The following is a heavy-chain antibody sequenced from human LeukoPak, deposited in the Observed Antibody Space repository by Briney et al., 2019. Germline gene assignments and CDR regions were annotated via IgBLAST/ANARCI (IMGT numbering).Heavy chain of an antibody. CDR1: GGSISSYY. J-gene: IGHJ6*02. CDR3: ARRQEVGADGYYYYGMDV. Sequence: ASETLSLTCTVSGGSISSYYWSWIRQPPGKGLEWIGYIYYSGSTNYNPSLKSRVTISVDTSKNQFSLKLSSVTAADTAVYYCARRQEVGADGYYYYGMDVWGQGTTVTVSS. D-gene: IGHD1-26*01. CDR2: IYYSGST. V-gene: IGHV4-59*08.